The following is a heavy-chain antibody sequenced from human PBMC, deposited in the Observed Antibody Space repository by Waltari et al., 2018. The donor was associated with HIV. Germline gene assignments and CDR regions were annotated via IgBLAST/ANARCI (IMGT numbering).Heavy chain of an antibody. D-gene: IGHD6-6*01. CDR2: IYYSGST. CDR1: GGSISSSSYY. Sequence: QLQLQESGPGLVKPSETLSLTCTVPGGSISSSSYYWGWIRQPPGKGLEWIGSIYYSGSTYYNPSLKSRVTISVDTSKNQFSLKLSSVTAADTAVYYCWLRQLGPGPPSFDYWGQGTLVTVSS. V-gene: IGHV4-39*01. CDR3: WLRQLGPGPPSFDY. J-gene: IGHJ4*02.